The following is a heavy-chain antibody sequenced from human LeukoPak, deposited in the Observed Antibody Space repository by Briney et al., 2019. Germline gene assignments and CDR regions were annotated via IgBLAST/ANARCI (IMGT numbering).Heavy chain of an antibody. J-gene: IGHJ4*02. D-gene: IGHD3-10*01. CDR2: INHSGST. CDR1: GGSFSGYY. CDR3: ARDLTMVRGVIGY. V-gene: IGHV4-34*01. Sequence: SETLSLTCAVYGGSFSGYYWSWIRQPPGKGLEWIGEINHSGSTNYNPSLKSRVTISVDTSKNQFSLKLSSVTAADTAVYYCARDLTMVRGVIGYWGQGTLVTVSS.